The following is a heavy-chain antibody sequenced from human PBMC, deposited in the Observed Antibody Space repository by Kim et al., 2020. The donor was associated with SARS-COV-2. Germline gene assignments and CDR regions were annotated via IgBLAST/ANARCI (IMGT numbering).Heavy chain of an antibody. J-gene: IGHJ6*02. CDR1: GFTFSSYG. V-gene: IGHV3-33*01. D-gene: IGHD5-12*01. CDR3: VRGGDYYYYGMDV. Sequence: GGSLRLSCAASGFTFSSYGMPWVRQAPGKGLEWVAVIWYDGSNKYYADSVKGRFTIARDNSKNTLYLQMNSLRAEDTAVYYCVRGGDYYYYGMDVWGQGT. CDR2: IWYDGSNK.